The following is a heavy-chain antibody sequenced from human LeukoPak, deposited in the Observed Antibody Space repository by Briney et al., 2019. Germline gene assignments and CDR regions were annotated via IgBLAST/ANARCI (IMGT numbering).Heavy chain of an antibody. J-gene: IGHJ6*03. CDR3: AREAVAGTAYYYYMDV. V-gene: IGHV1-46*01. CDR1: GYTFTSYY. D-gene: IGHD6-19*01. Sequence: ASVKVSCKASGYTFTSYYMHWVRQAPGRGLEWMGIINPSGGSTSYAQKFQGRVTMTRDMSTSTVYMELSSLRSEDTAVYYCAREAVAGTAYYYYMDVWGKGTTVTVSS. CDR2: INPSGGST.